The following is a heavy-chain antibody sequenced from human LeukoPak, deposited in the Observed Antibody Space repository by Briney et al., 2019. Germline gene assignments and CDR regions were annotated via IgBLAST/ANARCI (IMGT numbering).Heavy chain of an antibody. CDR3: ARSLNWGNFDY. Sequence: SETLSLTCTVSGGSISSSSYYWGWIRQPPGKGLEWIGSIYYSGSTYYNPSLKSRVTISVDTSKNQFSLKLSSVTAADTAVYYCARSLNWGNFDYWGQGTLVTVSS. V-gene: IGHV4-39*07. CDR2: IYYSGST. D-gene: IGHD7-27*01. CDR1: GGSISSSSYY. J-gene: IGHJ4*02.